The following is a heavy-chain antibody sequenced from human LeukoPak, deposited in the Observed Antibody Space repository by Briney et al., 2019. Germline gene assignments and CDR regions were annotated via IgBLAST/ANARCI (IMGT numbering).Heavy chain of an antibody. Sequence: PGGSLRLSCAASGFTFRNYGMHWVRQAPGKGLEWVTVISYDGSNKYYADSVKGRFTISRDNSKNTLYLQMNSLRAEDTAVYYCARAVSGYSYGYGVTRGYYFDYWGQGTLVTVSS. CDR2: ISYDGSNK. D-gene: IGHD5-18*01. J-gene: IGHJ4*02. CDR1: GFTFRNYG. CDR3: ARAVSGYSYGYGVTRGYYFDY. V-gene: IGHV3-30*03.